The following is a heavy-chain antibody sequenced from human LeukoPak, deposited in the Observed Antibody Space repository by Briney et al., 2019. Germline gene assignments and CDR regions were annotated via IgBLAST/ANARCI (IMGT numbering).Heavy chain of an antibody. D-gene: IGHD2-21*02. J-gene: IGHJ4*02. V-gene: IGHV4-39*01. CDR3: ARRADCGGDCYVFDY. CDR1: GGSIRSSYYY. Sequence: SETLSLTCTVSGGSIRSSYYYWGWIRQPPGKGLEWIGSIYDSGSTYYNPSLKSRVTISVDTSKNQFSLKLNSVTAADTAVYYCARRADCGGDCYVFDYWGQGTLVTVSS. CDR2: IYDSGST.